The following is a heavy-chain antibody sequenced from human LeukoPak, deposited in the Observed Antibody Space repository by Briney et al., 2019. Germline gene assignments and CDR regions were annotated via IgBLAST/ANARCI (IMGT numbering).Heavy chain of an antibody. D-gene: IGHD3-10*01. CDR1: GYTFTNYG. CDR2: ISAYNGNT. J-gene: IGHJ5*02. V-gene: IGHV1-18*01. Sequence: ASVKVSCKASGYTFTNYGISWVRQAPGQGLEWMGWISAYNGNTNSAQKFQGRVTMTTDTSTNTAYMELRSLRSDDTAVYYCARDFSSVHRGEVSYHWGQGTLATVSS. CDR3: ARDFSSVHRGEVSYH.